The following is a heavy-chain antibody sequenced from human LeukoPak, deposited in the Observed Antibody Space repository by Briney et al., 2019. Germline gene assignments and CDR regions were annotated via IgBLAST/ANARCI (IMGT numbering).Heavy chain of an antibody. CDR1: GVTFSSYA. V-gene: IGHV3-30-3*01. CDR2: ISYDGSNK. Sequence: AGSLRLSCAASGVTFSSYAMHWVRQAPGKGLEWVAVISYDGSNKYYADSVKGRFTISRDNSKNTLYLQMNSLRAEDTAVYYCARDFTPGVDTAMVLDYWGQGTLVTVSS. J-gene: IGHJ4*02. D-gene: IGHD5-18*01. CDR3: ARDFTPGVDTAMVLDY.